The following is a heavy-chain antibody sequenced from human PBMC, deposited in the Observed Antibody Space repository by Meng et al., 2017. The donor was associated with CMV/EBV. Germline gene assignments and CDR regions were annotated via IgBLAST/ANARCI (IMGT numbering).Heavy chain of an antibody. J-gene: IGHJ6*02. D-gene: IGHD2-2*01. CDR1: GYTFISYG. V-gene: IGHV1-18*01. CDR3: AREGDCSSTSCPYYYYGMDV. CDR2: ISAYNGNT. Sequence: ASVKVSCKASGYTFISYGISWVRQAPGQGLEWMGWISAYNGNTNYAQKLQGRVTMTTDTSTSTAYMGLRSLGSDDTAVYYCAREGDCSSTSCPYYYYGMDVWGQGTTVTVSS.